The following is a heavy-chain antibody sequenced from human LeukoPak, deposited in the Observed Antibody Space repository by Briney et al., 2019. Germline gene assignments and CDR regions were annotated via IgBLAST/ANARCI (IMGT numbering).Heavy chain of an antibody. V-gene: IGHV3-9*03. Sequence: PGGSLRLSCAASGFTFDDYAMHWVRQAPGKGLEWVSGISWNSGSIGYADSVKGRFTISRDNAKNSLYLQMNSLRAEDMALYYCAKQITNAGAFDIWGQGTMVTVSS. D-gene: IGHD2-8*01. CDR2: ISWNSGSI. J-gene: IGHJ3*02. CDR3: AKQITNAGAFDI. CDR1: GFTFDDYA.